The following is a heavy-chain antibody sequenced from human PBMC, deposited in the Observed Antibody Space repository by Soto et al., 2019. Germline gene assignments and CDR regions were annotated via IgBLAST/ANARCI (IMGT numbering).Heavy chain of an antibody. D-gene: IGHD2-2*02. V-gene: IGHV4-4*02. CDR1: GGSISSTNW. Sequence: QVQLQESGPGLVKPSGTLSLTCAVSGGSISSTNWWSWVRQSPGKGREWIGEIYHSGSTNYNPSLRGRVTISVDTSNNQFSLKIRSVTAADTAMYYCATLPPRIELAVLPIPTWGQGTLVTVTS. CDR3: ATLPPRIELAVLPIPT. CDR2: IYHSGST. J-gene: IGHJ4*02.